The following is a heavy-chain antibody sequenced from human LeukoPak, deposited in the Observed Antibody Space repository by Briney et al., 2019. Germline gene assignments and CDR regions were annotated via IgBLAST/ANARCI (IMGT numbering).Heavy chain of an antibody. Sequence: GGSLRLSCAASGFTISNYAMSWVRQAPGKGLEWVSAITGSGSGIYYADSMKNRFTISRDNSKNTLYLQINSLRAEDTAVYYCAKWGDYDVLTGYYVSDYWGQGTLVTVSS. CDR2: ITGSGSGI. V-gene: IGHV3-23*01. D-gene: IGHD3-9*01. J-gene: IGHJ4*02. CDR3: AKWGDYDVLTGYYVSDY. CDR1: GFTISNYA.